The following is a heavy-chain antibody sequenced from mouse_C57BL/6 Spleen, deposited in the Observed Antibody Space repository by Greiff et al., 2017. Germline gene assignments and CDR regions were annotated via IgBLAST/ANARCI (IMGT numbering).Heavy chain of an antibody. CDR1: GYTFTSYG. D-gene: IGHD1-1*01. CDR3: ARTDYRYDGSGAWFAY. V-gene: IGHV1-81*01. Sequence: QVQLQQSGAELARPGASVKLSCKASGYTFTSYGISWVKQRTGQGLEWIGEIYPRSGNTYYNEKFKGKATLTADKSASTAYMALRSLTSEDSAVYFCARTDYRYDGSGAWFAYWGQGTLVTVSA. J-gene: IGHJ3*01. CDR2: IYPRSGNT.